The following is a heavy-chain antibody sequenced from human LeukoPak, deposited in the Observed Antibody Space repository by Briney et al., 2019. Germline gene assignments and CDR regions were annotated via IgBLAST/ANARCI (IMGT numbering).Heavy chain of an antibody. J-gene: IGHJ3*02. CDR2: IYTSGST. V-gene: IGHV4-4*07. D-gene: IGHD3-22*01. CDR3: ARDPFTYYYDSSGYYYSSPAFDI. CDR1: GGPISSYY. Sequence: PSETLSLTCTVSGGPISSYYWSWIRQPAGKGLEWIGRIYTSGSTNYNPSLKSRVTMSVDTSKNQFSLKLSSVTAADTAVYYCARDPFTYYYDSSGYYYSSPAFDIWGQGTMVTVSS.